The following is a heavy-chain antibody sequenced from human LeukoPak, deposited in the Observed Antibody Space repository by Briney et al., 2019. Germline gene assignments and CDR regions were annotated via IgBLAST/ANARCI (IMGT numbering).Heavy chain of an antibody. D-gene: IGHD6-13*01. J-gene: IGHJ4*02. Sequence: GGSLRLSCAASRFAFSGYGMTWVRQAPGKGLEWVSTITPSGATTYYADSVKGRFTISRDNTKNTLYLQMNSLRAEDTAVYYCAKDQGVVAVVAFDYWGQGTLVTVSS. CDR2: ITPSGATT. CDR1: RFAFSGYG. V-gene: IGHV3-23*01. CDR3: AKDQGVVAVVAFDY.